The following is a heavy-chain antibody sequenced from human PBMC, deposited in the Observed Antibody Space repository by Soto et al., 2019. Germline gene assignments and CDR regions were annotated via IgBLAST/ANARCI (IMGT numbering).Heavy chain of an antibody. V-gene: IGHV1-3*04. J-gene: IGHJ4*02. CDR1: GYTFTSYT. Sequence: QGQLVQSGAEVKKPGASVKVSCKASGYTFTSYTMHWVRQAPGQRPEWMGWINIAKGNTQYSQKLQGRVTFTTDTSASTAYMELSTLRSEDTAVYYCARSSGSFYTLGHWGQGTLVTVSS. CDR2: INIAKGNT. D-gene: IGHD3-10*01. CDR3: ARSSGSFYTLGH.